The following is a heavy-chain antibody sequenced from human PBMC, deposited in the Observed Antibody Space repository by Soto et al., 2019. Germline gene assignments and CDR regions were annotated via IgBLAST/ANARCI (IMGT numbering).Heavy chain of an antibody. CDR1: GGSISSGGYY. CDR2: IYYSGST. J-gene: IGHJ5*02. Sequence: SETLSLTCTVSGGSISSGGYYWSWIRQHPGKGLEWIGYIYYSGSTYYNPSLKSRVTISVDTSKNQFSLKLSSVTAADTAVYYCARVVRLGYCISTSCYGNWFDPWGQGTLVTVS. V-gene: IGHV4-31*03. D-gene: IGHD2-2*01. CDR3: ARVVRLGYCISTSCYGNWFDP.